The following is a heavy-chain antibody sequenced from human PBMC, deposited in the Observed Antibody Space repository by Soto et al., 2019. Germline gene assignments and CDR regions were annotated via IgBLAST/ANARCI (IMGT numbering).Heavy chain of an antibody. CDR1: GGYISSYY. CDR3: ARIAPAHYDYIWGSFEVSWFDP. V-gene: IGHV4-59*01. D-gene: IGHD3-16*01. CDR2: IYYSGST. Sequence: PSETLSLTCTISGGYISSYYWSWIRQPQGKGLEWIGYIYYSGSTNYSPSLKSRVTISVDTSKNQFSLKLSSVTAADTAVYYCARIAPAHYDYIWGSFEVSWFDPWGQGTLVTVSS. J-gene: IGHJ5*02.